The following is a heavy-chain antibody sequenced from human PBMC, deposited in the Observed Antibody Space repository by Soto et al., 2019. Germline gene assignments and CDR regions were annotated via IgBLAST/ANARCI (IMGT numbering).Heavy chain of an antibody. J-gene: IGHJ4*02. CDR1: GGAFGRYS. V-gene: IGHV1-69*01. CDR2: VIPVFNTS. CDR3: ARGVEMTPVTIFEY. Sequence: QVQLEQSGPEVKRPGTSVKVSCKASGGAFGRYSVSRVRQAPGQGLEWIGGVIPVFNTSNYSLKFQGRVANFADLSTSSVFMELRSLRSEDTALYYCARGVEMTPVTIFEYWRQGTLVTVSS. D-gene: IGHD4-17*01.